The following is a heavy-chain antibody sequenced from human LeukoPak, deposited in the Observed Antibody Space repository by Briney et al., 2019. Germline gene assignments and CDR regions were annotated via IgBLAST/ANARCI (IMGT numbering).Heavy chain of an antibody. CDR3: ARDLTAMVDFDY. CDR1: GFTFSSYG. V-gene: IGHV3-30*02. J-gene: IGHJ4*02. D-gene: IGHD5-18*01. CDR2: IRYDGSNK. Sequence: GGSLRLSCAASGFTFSSYGMHWVRQAPGKGLEWVAFIRYDGSNKYYADSVKGRFTISRDNSKNTLYLHMNSLRAEDTAVYYCARDLTAMVDFDYWGQGTLVTVSS.